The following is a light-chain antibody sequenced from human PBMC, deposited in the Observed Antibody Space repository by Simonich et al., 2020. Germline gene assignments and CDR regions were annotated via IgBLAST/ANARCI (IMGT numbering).Light chain of an antibody. Sequence: DIQMTQSPSSLYSSVGDRFTITCRASQSISSYLNWYQQKPGKAPKLLIYAASSLQSGVPSRFSGSGSGTDFTLTISSLQPEDFATYYCQQSYSTPLTFGGGTKVEIK. CDR1: QSISSY. CDR2: AAS. J-gene: IGKJ4*01. CDR3: QQSYSTPLT. V-gene: IGKV1-39*01.